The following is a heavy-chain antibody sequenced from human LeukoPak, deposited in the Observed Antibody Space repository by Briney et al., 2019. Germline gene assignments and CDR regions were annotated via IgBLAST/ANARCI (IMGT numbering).Heavy chain of an antibody. Sequence: SEPLSLTCTVSGASISSGGYYWSWIRQHPGKGLEWIGYIYYSGSTYYNPSLKSRVTISVDTSKNQFSLKLSSVTAADTAVYYCARALGGGYCSSTSCYTAAFDIWGQGTMGTVSS. CDR1: GASISSGGYY. V-gene: IGHV4-31*03. CDR3: ARALGGGYCSSTSCYTAAFDI. CDR2: IYYSGST. J-gene: IGHJ3*02. D-gene: IGHD2-2*02.